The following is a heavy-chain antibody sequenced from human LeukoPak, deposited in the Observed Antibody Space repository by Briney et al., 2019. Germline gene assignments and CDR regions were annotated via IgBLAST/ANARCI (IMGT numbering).Heavy chain of an antibody. D-gene: IGHD6-6*01. CDR1: GGSISSSSYY. V-gene: IGHV4-39*01. Sequence: PSETLSLTCTVSGGSISSSSYYWGWIRQPPGKGLEWIGSIYYSGSTYYNPSLKSRVTISVGTSKNQFSLKLSSVTAADTAVYYCARIKYSSSSEGFDYWGQGTLVTVSS. CDR2: IYYSGST. CDR3: ARIKYSSSSEGFDY. J-gene: IGHJ4*02.